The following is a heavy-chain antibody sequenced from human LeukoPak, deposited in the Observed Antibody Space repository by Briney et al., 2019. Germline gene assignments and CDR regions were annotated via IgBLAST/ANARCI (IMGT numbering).Heavy chain of an antibody. D-gene: IGHD3-10*01. CDR3: ARDSYWLGGSIGAFDI. V-gene: IGHV3-21*06. Sequence: PGVSLRLSCAASGFSFTTSTMNWVRQAPGKGLEWVSSISSSSSYIYYADSVKGRFTISRDNAKNSLSLQMNSLRAEDTAIYYCARDSYWLGGSIGAFDIWGQGAMVTVSS. CDR2: ISSSSSYI. CDR1: GFSFTTST. J-gene: IGHJ3*02.